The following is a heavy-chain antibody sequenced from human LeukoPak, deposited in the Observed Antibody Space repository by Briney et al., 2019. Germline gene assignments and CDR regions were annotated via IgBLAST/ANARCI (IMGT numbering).Heavy chain of an antibody. CDR3: ARGRLGVSGYKDYLDY. Sequence: GASVTVSCSSSGYILTNYGIYWVRQAPGQGLEWMGWINTYNGETDYAQNFQGRVTMTTDTSTSTAYMDLGSLTSDDTAVYYCARGRLGVSGYKDYLDYWGQGTLVTVSS. J-gene: IGHJ4*02. D-gene: IGHD5-12*01. CDR2: INTYNGET. V-gene: IGHV1-18*01. CDR1: GYILTNYG.